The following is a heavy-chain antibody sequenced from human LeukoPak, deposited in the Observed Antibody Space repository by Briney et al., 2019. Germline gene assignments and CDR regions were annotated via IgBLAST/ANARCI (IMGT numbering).Heavy chain of an antibody. D-gene: IGHD1-26*01. CDR1: GGSFSGYY. CDR2: INHSGST. CDR3: ARRIVGVKTFDP. Sequence: SETLSLTCAVYGGSFSGYYWSWIRQPPGKGLEWIGEINHSGSTNYNPSLKNRVTISVDTSKNQFSLKLSSVTAADTAVYYCARRIVGVKTFDPWGQGPRSPSPQ. J-gene: IGHJ5*02. V-gene: IGHV4-34*01.